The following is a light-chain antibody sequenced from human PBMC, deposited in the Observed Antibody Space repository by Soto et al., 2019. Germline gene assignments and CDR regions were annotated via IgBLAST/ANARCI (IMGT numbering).Light chain of an antibody. V-gene: IGKV3-15*01. J-gene: IGKJ1*01. CDR1: ETVATN. CDR3: QQYFEWPPMT. CDR2: GAS. Sequence: VITQSRATLSVSPGERATLSCWASETVATNLAWFQQKPGQAPRLLISGASTRAAGISDRFRGSGSGTEFTLTISSLRSEDSAIYYCQQYFEWPPMTFGQGTKVDIK.